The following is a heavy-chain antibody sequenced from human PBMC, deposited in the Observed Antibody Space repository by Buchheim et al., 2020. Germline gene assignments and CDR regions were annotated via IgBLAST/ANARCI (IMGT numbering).Heavy chain of an antibody. CDR1: GFTFSSYG. CDR3: AKDIFRRNTAMVDY. V-gene: IGHV3-30*18. D-gene: IGHD5-18*01. CDR2: ISYDGSTK. J-gene: IGHJ4*02. Sequence: QVQLVESGGGVVQPGRSLRLSCAASGFTFSSYGMHWVRQAPGKGLEWVAVISYDGSTKYYADSVKGRFTISRDNSKNTLYLQMNSLRAEDTAVYYCAKDIFRRNTAMVDYWGQGTL.